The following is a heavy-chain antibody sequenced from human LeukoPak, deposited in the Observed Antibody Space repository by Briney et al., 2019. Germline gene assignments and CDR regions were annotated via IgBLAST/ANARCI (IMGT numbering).Heavy chain of an antibody. CDR2: IYYSGST. Sequence: PSETLSLTCTVSGGSISSYYWSWIQQPPGKGLEWIGYIYYSGSTNYNPSLKSRVTISVDTSKNQFSLKLSSVTAADTAVYYCAREGSGRFLNWGQGTLVTVSS. D-gene: IGHD3-10*01. CDR3: AREGSGRFLN. J-gene: IGHJ4*02. CDR1: GGSISSYY. V-gene: IGHV4-59*08.